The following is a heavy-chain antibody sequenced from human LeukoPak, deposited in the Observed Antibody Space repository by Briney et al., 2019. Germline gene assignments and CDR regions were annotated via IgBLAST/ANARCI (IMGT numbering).Heavy chain of an antibody. CDR1: GYTFTGYY. Sequence: ASVKVSCKASGYTFTGYYMHWVRQAPGQGLEWMGWINPNSGGTNYAQKFQGRVTMTRDTSISTAYMELSRLRSDDTAVYYCARDRAGYCSSTSCYTMDYWGQGTLVTVX. V-gene: IGHV1-2*02. CDR2: INPNSGGT. D-gene: IGHD2-2*02. CDR3: ARDRAGYCSSTSCYTMDY. J-gene: IGHJ4*02.